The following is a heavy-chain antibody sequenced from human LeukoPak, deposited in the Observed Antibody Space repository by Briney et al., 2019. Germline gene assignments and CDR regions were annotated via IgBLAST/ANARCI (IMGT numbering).Heavy chain of an antibody. V-gene: IGHV3-74*01. CDR2: ICPDGTGI. CDR3: VRDFRSADY. Sequence: GGSLRLSCAASGFIFSFYCMHWVRQASGKGPMWVSRICPDGTGISYADSVKARFTTSRDNAKNTVYLQMNSLREEDTAVYYCVRDFRSADYWGQGTLVTVSS. J-gene: IGHJ4*02. CDR1: GFIFSFYC.